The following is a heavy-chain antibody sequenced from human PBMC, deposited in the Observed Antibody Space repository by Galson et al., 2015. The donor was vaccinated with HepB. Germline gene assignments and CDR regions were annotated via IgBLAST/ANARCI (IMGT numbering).Heavy chain of an antibody. CDR2: TYYRSKWYN. CDR3: ARVYCSGGSCYQYYFDY. CDR1: GDSVSSNSAA. D-gene: IGHD2-15*01. J-gene: IGHJ4*02. Sequence: CAISGDSVSSNSAAWNWIRQSPSRGLEWLGRTYYRSKWYNDYAVSVKSRITINPDTSKNQFSLQLNSVTPEDTAVYYCARVYCSGGSCYQYYFDYWGQGTLVTVSS. V-gene: IGHV6-1*01.